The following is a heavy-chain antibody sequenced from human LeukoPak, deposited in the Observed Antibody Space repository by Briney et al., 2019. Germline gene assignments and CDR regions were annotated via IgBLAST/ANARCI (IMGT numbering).Heavy chain of an antibody. CDR3: ARDGSYSSSWYEVIGYYYYMDV. J-gene: IGHJ6*03. CDR2: INPNSGGT. Sequence: GASVKVSCKAFGYTFTGYYMHWVRQAPGQGLEWMGWINPNSGGTNYAQKFQGRVTMTRDTSISTAYMELSRLRSDDTAVYYCARDGSYSSSWYEVIGYYYYMDVWGKGTTVTVSS. D-gene: IGHD6-13*01. CDR1: GYTFTGYY. V-gene: IGHV1-2*02.